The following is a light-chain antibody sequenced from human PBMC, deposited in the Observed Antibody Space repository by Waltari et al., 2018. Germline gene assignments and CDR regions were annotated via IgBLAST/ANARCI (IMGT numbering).Light chain of an antibody. V-gene: IGKV3-15*01. CDR3: QQYNDWPPLT. Sequence: VMTQSPATLSVPPGERVTLSCRASQSVSSFVAWYQQKPGQAPRLLTYGASTRATGIPARFSGSGSGTEFTRTISSLQSEDFAVYYCQQYNDWPPLTVGGGTKVEIK. CDR1: QSVSSF. J-gene: IGKJ4*01. CDR2: GAS.